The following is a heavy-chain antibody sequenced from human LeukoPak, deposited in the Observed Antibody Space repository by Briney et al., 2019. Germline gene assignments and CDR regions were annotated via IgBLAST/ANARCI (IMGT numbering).Heavy chain of an antibody. CDR1: GYTFTSYG. Sequence: ASVKVSCKASGYTFTSYGISWVRQAPGQGLEWMGWISAYNGNTNYARKLQGRVTMTTDTSTSTAYMELRSLRSDDTAVYYCARDQWLLWFGELNGNFDYWGQGTLVTVSS. V-gene: IGHV1-18*01. CDR3: ARDQWLLWFGELNGNFDY. CDR2: ISAYNGNT. J-gene: IGHJ4*02. D-gene: IGHD3-10*01.